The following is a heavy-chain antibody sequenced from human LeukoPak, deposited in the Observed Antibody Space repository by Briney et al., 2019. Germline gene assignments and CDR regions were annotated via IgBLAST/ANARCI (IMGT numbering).Heavy chain of an antibody. Sequence: PSETLSLTCTVSGGSISSGDYYWSWIRQPPGKGLEWIGYIYYSGSTYYNPSLKSRVTISVGTFKNQFSLKLSSVTAADTAVYYCARAHYDYVWGSYRPYWYFDLWGRGTLVTVSS. CDR2: IYYSGST. J-gene: IGHJ2*01. V-gene: IGHV4-30-4*01. D-gene: IGHD3-16*02. CDR1: GGSISSGDYY. CDR3: ARAHYDYVWGSYRPYWYFDL.